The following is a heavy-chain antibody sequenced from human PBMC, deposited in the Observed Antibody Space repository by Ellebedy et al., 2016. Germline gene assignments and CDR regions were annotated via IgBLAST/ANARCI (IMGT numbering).Heavy chain of an antibody. CDR2: INHSGST. CDR3: ARATVGSGPNFDY. V-gene: IGHV4-34*01. J-gene: IGHJ4*02. CDR1: GGSFSGYY. Sequence: SETLSLXXAVYGGSFSGYYWSWIRQPPGKGLEWIGEINHSGSTNYNPSLKSRVTISVDTSKNQFSLKLSSVTAADTAVYYCARATVGSGPNFDYWGQGTLVTVSS. D-gene: IGHD4-11*01.